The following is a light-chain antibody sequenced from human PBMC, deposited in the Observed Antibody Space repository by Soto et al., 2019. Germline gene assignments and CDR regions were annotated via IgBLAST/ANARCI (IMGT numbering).Light chain of an antibody. CDR3: AAWDDSLSGVI. V-gene: IGLV1-47*01. Sequence: QAVVTQPPSASGTPGQRVTISCSGSSSNIRSNYVYWYQQLPGTAPKLLIYRNNQRPSGVPDRFSASKSGTSASLAISGLRSEDEADYYCAAWDDSLSGVIFGGGTKLTVL. CDR1: SSNIRSNY. J-gene: IGLJ2*01. CDR2: RNN.